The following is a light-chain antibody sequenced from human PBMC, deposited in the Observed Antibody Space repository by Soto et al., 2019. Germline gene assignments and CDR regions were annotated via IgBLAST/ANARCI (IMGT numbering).Light chain of an antibody. J-gene: IGLJ2*01. V-gene: IGLV3-9*01. CDR2: RDS. Sequence: SYELTQPLSVSVALGQTARITCGGNNIGSKNVHWYQQKPGQAPVLVIYRDSNRPSGIPERFSGSNSGNTATLTISRAQAGDEADYYCQVWDSKGVFGGGTKLTV. CDR3: QVWDSKGV. CDR1: NIGSKN.